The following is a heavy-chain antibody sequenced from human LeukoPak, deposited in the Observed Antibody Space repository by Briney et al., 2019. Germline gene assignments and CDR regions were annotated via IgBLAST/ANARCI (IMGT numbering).Heavy chain of an antibody. Sequence: SETLSLTCTVSGGSISSSSYYWGWIRQPPGKGLEWIGSIYYSGSTYYNPSLKSRVTISVDTSKNQFSLKLSSVTAADTAVYYCARHIWSGYDFWSGAGTAFDNWGQGNMVTVSS. V-gene: IGHV4-39*01. J-gene: IGHJ4*02. CDR1: GGSISSSSYY. CDR3: ARHIWSGYDFWSGAGTAFDN. D-gene: IGHD3-3*01. CDR2: IYYSGST.